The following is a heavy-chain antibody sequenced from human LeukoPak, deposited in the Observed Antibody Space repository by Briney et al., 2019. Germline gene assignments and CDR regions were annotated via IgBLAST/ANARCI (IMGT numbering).Heavy chain of an antibody. CDR1: GFIFRTYS. V-gene: IGHV3-21*01. Sequence: PGGSLRLSCAASGFIFRTYSMNWVRQAPGKGLEWVSSISSSSSYIYYADSVKGRFTISRDNAKNSLYLQMNSLRAEDTAVYYCAREYDYYDSSGYYYPFDYWGQGTLVTVSS. J-gene: IGHJ4*02. D-gene: IGHD3-22*01. CDR3: AREYDYYDSSGYYYPFDY. CDR2: ISSSSSYI.